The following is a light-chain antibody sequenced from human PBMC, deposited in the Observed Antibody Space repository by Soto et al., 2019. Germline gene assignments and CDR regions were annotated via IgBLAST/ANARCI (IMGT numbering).Light chain of an antibody. J-gene: IGKJ2*01. V-gene: IGKV3-15*01. Sequence: EIVMTQSPATLSVSPGESATLSCRASQSISSELAWYQQKPGQPPRLLIYGASTRATGVPARFTGSGSGSDFTLTIRGLQSEDFAVYYCQQGHNWPFTFGQGTRLEI. CDR3: QQGHNWPFT. CDR1: QSISSE. CDR2: GAS.